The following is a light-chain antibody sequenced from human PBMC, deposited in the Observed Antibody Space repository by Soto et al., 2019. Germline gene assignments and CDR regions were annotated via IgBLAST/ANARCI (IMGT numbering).Light chain of an antibody. CDR3: KQYGSLPSGFA. J-gene: IGKJ3*01. V-gene: IGKV3-20*01. CDR2: AAS. CDR1: QTITNNR. Sequence: EMVLTQSPGTLSLSPGERAPLSCRASQTITNNRLAWYQQKPGQAPRLLIYAASRRATGIPDRFSGSGFGTDFTLTISRLEPEDFAVYYCKQYGSLPSGFAFGPGTTLDTK.